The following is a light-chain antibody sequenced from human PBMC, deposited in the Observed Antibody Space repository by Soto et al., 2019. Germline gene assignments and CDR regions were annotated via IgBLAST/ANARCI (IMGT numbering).Light chain of an antibody. CDR2: GAS. V-gene: IGKV3-20*01. J-gene: IGKJ2*01. CDR1: QSVNSNY. CDR3: QQYGISPPYT. Sequence: EIVLTQSPGTLSLSPGERATLSCRASQSVNSNYLAWYQQKPGQAPRLLIYGASSRATDIPDRFSGSGSGTDFPLTISRLEPEDFAVYYCQQYGISPPYTFGQGTKLEI.